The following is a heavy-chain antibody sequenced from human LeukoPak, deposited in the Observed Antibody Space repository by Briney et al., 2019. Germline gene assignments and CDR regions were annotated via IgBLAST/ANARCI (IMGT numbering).Heavy chain of an antibody. CDR1: GGSISSSSYY. Sequence: SETLSLTCTVSGGSISSSSYYWSWIRQPPGKGLEWIGYIYYSGSTNYNPSLKSRVTISVDTSKNQFSLKLSSVTAADTAVYYCARGSGRPPYYFDYWGQGTLVTVSS. D-gene: IGHD3-10*01. CDR2: IYYSGST. CDR3: ARGSGRPPYYFDY. J-gene: IGHJ4*02. V-gene: IGHV4-61*01.